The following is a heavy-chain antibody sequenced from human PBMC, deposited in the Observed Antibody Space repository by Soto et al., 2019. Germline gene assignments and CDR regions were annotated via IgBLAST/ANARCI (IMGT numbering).Heavy chain of an antibody. D-gene: IGHD6-13*01. V-gene: IGHV3-33*01. CDR3: ARDDKGAAAIGPLAFDI. J-gene: IGHJ3*02. Sequence: QVQLVESVGGVVQPGRSLRLSCAASGFTFSVYGMHWVRQAPGKGLEWVAVVWNDGSSEYYADSVKGRFAISRDNSKNILYLQMDSLRGEDTAVYYCARDDKGAAAIGPLAFDIWGQGTVVTVSS. CDR2: VWNDGSSE. CDR1: GFTFSVYG.